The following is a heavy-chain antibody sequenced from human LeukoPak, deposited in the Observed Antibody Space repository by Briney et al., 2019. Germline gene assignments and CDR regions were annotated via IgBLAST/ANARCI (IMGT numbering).Heavy chain of an antibody. CDR1: GGSISGYY. J-gene: IGHJ5*01. D-gene: IGHD3-10*01. CDR3: ARQTRSGSYSGGFDS. V-gene: IGHV4-4*07. CDR2: IYTSGTT. Sequence: SETLSLTCTASGGSISGYYWSWIRQPAGKGLEWIGRIYTSGTTNYKPSLKRRLTMSVDTSKNQFSLKLSSVTAADTAVYYCARQTRSGSYSGGFDSWGQGTLVTVSS.